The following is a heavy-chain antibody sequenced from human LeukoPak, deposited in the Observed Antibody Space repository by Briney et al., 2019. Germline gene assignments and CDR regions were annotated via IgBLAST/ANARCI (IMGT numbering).Heavy chain of an antibody. D-gene: IGHD1-26*01. CDR1: GYTFTHYG. Sequence: GASVKLSCKASGYTFTHYGINWVRQAPGQGLEWMAWISAYNGNSNSAQKLQGRVTVTTDTSTSTAYMELRSLRSDDTAVYYCARDPLVGAMGGRFYYFDYWGQGTLVTVSS. V-gene: IGHV1-18*01. J-gene: IGHJ4*02. CDR2: ISAYNGNS. CDR3: ARDPLVGAMGGRFYYFDY.